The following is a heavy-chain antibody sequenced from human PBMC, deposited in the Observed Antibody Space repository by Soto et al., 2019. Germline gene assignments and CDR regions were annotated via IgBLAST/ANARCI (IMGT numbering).Heavy chain of an antibody. Sequence: PGGSLRLSCAASGFTFSNAWMNWVRQAPGKGLEWVGRIKSKTDGGTTDYAAPVKGRFTISTDDSKNTLYLQMNSLKTEDTAVYYCTTDRRVQSIVGVQYYYYGMDVWGQGTTVTVSS. CDR1: GFTFSNAW. CDR2: IKSKTDGGTT. V-gene: IGHV3-15*07. J-gene: IGHJ6*02. CDR3: TTDRRVQSIVGVQYYYYGMDV. D-gene: IGHD1-26*01.